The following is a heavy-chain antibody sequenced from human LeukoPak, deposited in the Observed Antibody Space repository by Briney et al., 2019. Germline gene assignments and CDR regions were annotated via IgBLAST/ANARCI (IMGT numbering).Heavy chain of an antibody. CDR1: GGSISSYH. Sequence: SETLSLTCTVSGGSISSYHWSWIRQPPGKGLEWIGYIYYSGSTNYNPSLKSRVTISVDTSKNQFSLKLSSVTAADTAVYYCARGLSYIHFDYWGQGTLVTVSS. V-gene: IGHV4-59*01. CDR2: IYYSGST. J-gene: IGHJ4*02. CDR3: ARGLSYIHFDY. D-gene: IGHD5/OR15-5a*01.